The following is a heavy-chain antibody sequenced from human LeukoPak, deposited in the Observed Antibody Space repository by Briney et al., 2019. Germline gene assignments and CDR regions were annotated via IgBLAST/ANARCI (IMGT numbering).Heavy chain of an antibody. CDR2: ISGSGGST. V-gene: IGHV3-23*01. D-gene: IGHD4-17*01. Sequence: GGSLRLSCTASGFTFSSYSMNWVRQAPVKGLEWVSAISGSGGSTYYADSVKGRFTISRDNSKNTLYLQMNSLRAEDTAVYYCAKAERGYGDYGNAYWGQGTLVTVSS. CDR1: GFTFSSYS. CDR3: AKAERGYGDYGNAY. J-gene: IGHJ4*02.